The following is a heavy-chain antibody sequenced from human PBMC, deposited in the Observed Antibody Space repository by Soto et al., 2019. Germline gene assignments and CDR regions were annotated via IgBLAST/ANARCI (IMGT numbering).Heavy chain of an antibody. J-gene: IGHJ4*02. D-gene: IGHD4-4*01. CDR1: GRSMSSNY. V-gene: IGHV4-59*01. CDR3: ASYRGALYFES. Sequence: PSETLSITCSVSGRSMSSNYWSWIRPSPDKGLEWLGYVFYGGTDYNPSLGGRVSISVETSKSQFSLKLTSVTVADTAVYYCASYRGALYFESWGPGILVTVSS. CDR2: VFYGGT.